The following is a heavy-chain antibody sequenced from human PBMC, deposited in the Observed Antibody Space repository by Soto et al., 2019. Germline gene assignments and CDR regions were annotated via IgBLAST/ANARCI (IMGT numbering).Heavy chain of an antibody. J-gene: IGHJ4*02. CDR2: ISYDGSNK. V-gene: IGHV3-30-3*01. CDR3: AMGSSSSWSQADY. CDR1: GFTFSSYA. Sequence: PGGSLRLSCAASGFTFSSYAMHWVRQAPGKGLEWVAVISYDGSNKYYADSVKGRFTISRDNSKNTLYLQMNSLRAEDTAVYYCAMGSSSSWSQADYWGQGTLVTVSS. D-gene: IGHD6-13*01.